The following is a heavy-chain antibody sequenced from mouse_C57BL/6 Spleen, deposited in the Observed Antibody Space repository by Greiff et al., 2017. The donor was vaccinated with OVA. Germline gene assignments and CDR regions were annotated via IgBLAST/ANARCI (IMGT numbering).Heavy chain of an antibody. Sequence: QVQLQHPGTELVKPGASVKLSCKASGYTFTSYWMHWVKQRPGQGLEWIGNINPSNGGTNYNEKFKSKATLTVDKSSSTAYMQLSSLTSEDSAVYYCARSGWLLDWYFDVWGTGTTVTVSS. D-gene: IGHD2-3*01. CDR2: INPSNGGT. J-gene: IGHJ1*03. V-gene: IGHV1-53*01. CDR1: GYTFTSYW. CDR3: ARSGWLLDWYFDV.